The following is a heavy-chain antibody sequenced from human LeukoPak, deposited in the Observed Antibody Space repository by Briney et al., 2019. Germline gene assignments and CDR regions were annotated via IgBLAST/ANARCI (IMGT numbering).Heavy chain of an antibody. CDR3: AKGWFGELSGYFDY. V-gene: IGHV3-9*03. Sequence: GRSLRLSCAASGFTFDDYAMHWVRQAPGKGLEWVSGISWNSGSIGYADSVKSRFTISRDNAKNSLYLQMNSLRAEDMALYYCAKGWFGELSGYFDYWGQGTLVTVSS. CDR1: GFTFDDYA. J-gene: IGHJ4*02. CDR2: ISWNSGSI. D-gene: IGHD3-10*01.